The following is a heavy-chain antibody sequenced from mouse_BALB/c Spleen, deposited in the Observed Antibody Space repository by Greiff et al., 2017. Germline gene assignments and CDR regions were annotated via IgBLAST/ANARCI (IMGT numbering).Heavy chain of an antibody. J-gene: IGHJ3*01. CDR3: TRSNGNYGFAY. Sequence: QVQLKQPGAELVRPGASVKLSCKASGYTFPSYWINWVKQRPGQGLEWIGNIYPSDSYTNYNQKFKDKATLTVDKSSSTAYMQLSSPTSEDSAVYYCTRSNGNYGFAYWGQGTLVTVSA. D-gene: IGHD2-1*01. V-gene: IGHV1-69*02. CDR2: IYPSDSYT. CDR1: GYTFPSYW.